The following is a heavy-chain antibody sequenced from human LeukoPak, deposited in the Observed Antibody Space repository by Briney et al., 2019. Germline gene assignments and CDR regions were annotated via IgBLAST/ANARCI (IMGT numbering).Heavy chain of an antibody. CDR1: GGSISSGGYY. D-gene: IGHD2-2*01. CDR3: ARGYCSSTSCLPFDY. Sequence: PSETLSLTCTVSGGSISSGGYYWSWILQHPGKGLEGIAFIYGSGSTYYKSSLKRRVTISVDTSKNQFSLKLTSVTAADTAVYYCARGYCSSTSCLPFDYWGQGTLVTVSS. V-gene: IGHV4-31*03. J-gene: IGHJ4*02. CDR2: IYGSGST.